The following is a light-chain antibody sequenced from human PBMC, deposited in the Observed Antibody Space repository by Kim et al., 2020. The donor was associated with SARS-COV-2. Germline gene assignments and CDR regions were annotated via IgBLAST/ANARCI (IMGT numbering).Light chain of an antibody. V-gene: IGKV3-20*01. CDR2: GAS. Sequence: PGERATLSCRASQSVSSNYLAWYQQKPGQAPRLLIYGASSRATGIPDRFSGCGSGTDFTLTITRLEPEDFAVYYCQQYSSSPATFGQGTKV. CDR3: QQYSSSPAT. J-gene: IGKJ1*01. CDR1: QSVSSNY.